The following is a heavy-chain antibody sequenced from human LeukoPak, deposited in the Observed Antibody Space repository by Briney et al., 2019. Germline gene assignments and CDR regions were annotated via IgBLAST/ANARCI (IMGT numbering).Heavy chain of an antibody. D-gene: IGHD3-3*01. Sequence: ASVKVSCKASGYTFTSYYMHWGRQAPGQGLEWMGIINPNSGGTNYAQKFQGRVTMTRDTSISTAYMELSRLRSDDTAVYHCARVSIFGVVIIPHYYYGMDVWGQGTPVTVSS. J-gene: IGHJ6*02. CDR1: GYTFTSYY. CDR3: ARVSIFGVVIIPHYYYGMDV. V-gene: IGHV1-2*02. CDR2: INPNSGGT.